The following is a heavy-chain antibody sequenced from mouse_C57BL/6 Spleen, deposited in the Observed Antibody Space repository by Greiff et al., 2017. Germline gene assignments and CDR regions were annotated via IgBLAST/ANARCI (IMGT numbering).Heavy chain of an antibody. CDR1: GYTFTDYY. CDR3: ARIEGGAFDY. J-gene: IGHJ2*01. CDR2: INPNNGGT. V-gene: IGHV1-26*01. Sequence: VQLQQSGPELVKPGASVKISCKASGYTFTDYYMNWVKQSHGKSLEWIGDINPNNGGTSYNQKFKGKATLTVDKSSSTAYMELRSLTSEDSAVYYCARIEGGAFDYWGQGTTLTVSS.